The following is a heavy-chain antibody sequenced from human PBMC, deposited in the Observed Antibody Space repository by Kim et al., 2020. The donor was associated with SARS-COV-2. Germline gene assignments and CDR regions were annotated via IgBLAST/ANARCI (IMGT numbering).Heavy chain of an antibody. Sequence: GGSLRLSCADSGFTFSSYAMHWVRQAPGKGLEWVAVISYDGSNKYYADSVKGRFTISRDNSKNTLYLQMNSLRAEDTAVYYCAGGERWLQYYYYGMDVWGQGTTVTVSS. J-gene: IGHJ6*02. V-gene: IGHV3-30-3*01. CDR3: AGGERWLQYYYYGMDV. CDR1: GFTFSSYA. CDR2: ISYDGSNK. D-gene: IGHD5-12*01.